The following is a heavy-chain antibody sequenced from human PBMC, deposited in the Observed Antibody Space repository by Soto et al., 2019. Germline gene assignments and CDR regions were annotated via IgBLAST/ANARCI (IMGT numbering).Heavy chain of an antibody. Sequence: ASVKVSCKASGYTFTSYYMHWVRQAPGQGLEWMGIINPSGGSTSYAQKFQGRVTMTRDTSTSTVYMELSSLRSEDTAVYYCARDYSPPIAARRSFYYYYGMDVWGQGTTVTVSS. CDR3: ARDYSPPIAARRSFYYYYGMDV. J-gene: IGHJ6*02. CDR2: INPSGGST. D-gene: IGHD6-6*01. V-gene: IGHV1-46*01. CDR1: GYTFTSYY.